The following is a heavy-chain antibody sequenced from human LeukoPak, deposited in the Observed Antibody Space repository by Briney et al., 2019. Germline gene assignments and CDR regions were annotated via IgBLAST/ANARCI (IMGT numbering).Heavy chain of an antibody. J-gene: IGHJ6*02. CDR2: ISGSGGST. CDR3: AKAIVVAAPIAVDV. V-gene: IGHV3-23*01. Sequence: GGSLRLSCAASGFTFSTYAMTWVRQAPGKGLEWVSGISGSGGSTYYADSVKGRFTISRDNSRDTLYLQMHSLRADDTAVYYCAKAIVVAAPIAVDVWGQGTTVTVSS. D-gene: IGHD6-13*01. CDR1: GFTFSTYA.